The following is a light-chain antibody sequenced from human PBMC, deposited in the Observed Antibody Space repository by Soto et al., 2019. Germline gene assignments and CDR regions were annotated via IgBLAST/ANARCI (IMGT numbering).Light chain of an antibody. Sequence: QSALTQPASVSGSPGQSSTISCTGTSSDVGGYNYVSWYQQHPGKAPKLMIYDVSTRPSGVSNRFSGSKSGNTASLTISGLQAEDEADYYCSSYTSSSTRVFGGGTKLTVL. CDR2: DVS. V-gene: IGLV2-14*01. CDR1: SSDVGGYNY. J-gene: IGLJ2*01. CDR3: SSYTSSSTRV.